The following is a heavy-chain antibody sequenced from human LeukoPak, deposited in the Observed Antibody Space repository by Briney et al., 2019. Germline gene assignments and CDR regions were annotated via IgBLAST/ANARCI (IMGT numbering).Heavy chain of an antibody. CDR1: GYTFTSYG. CDR3: ARGPLKWSYFDY. D-gene: IGHD3-3*01. J-gene: IGHJ4*02. V-gene: IGHV1-18*01. CDR2: IGAYNGNT. Sequence: ASVKVSCKASGYTFTSYGISWVRQAPGQGLEWMGWIGAYNGNTNYAQKLQGRVTMTRDTSTSTVYMELSSLRSEDTAVYYCARGPLKWSYFDYWGQGTLVTVSS.